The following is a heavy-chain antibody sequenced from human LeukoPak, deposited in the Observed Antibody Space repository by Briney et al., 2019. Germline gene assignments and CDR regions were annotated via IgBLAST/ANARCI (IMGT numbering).Heavy chain of an antibody. V-gene: IGHV4-34*01. D-gene: IGHD3-22*01. CDR2: INHSGST. Sequence: PSETLSLTCAVYGGSFSGYYWSWIRQPPGKGLEWIGEINHSGSTNYNPSLKSRVTISVDTSKNQFSLKLSSVTAADTAVYYCAGVSFHTMIVVVTPDDAFDIWGQGTMVTVSS. CDR3: AGVSFHTMIVVVTPDDAFDI. CDR1: GGSFSGYY. J-gene: IGHJ3*02.